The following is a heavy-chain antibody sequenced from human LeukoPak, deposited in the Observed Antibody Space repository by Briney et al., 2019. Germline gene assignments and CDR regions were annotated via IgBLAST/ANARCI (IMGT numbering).Heavy chain of an antibody. D-gene: IGHD3-22*01. V-gene: IGHV3-23*01. CDR2: LSGSGGTT. Sequence: GGSLRLSCAASEFTFSSYSMNWVRQAPGKGLEWVSGLSGSGGTTYYADSVKGRFTISRDNSKNTLYLQMNNLRAEDTAVYYCAKPYDSSGYFYGDWGQGTLVTVSS. J-gene: IGHJ4*02. CDR3: AKPYDSSGYFYGD. CDR1: EFTFSSYS.